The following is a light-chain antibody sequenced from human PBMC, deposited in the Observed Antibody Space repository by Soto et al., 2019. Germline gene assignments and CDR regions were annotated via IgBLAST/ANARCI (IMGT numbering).Light chain of an antibody. CDR3: MQTTQFPLT. V-gene: IGKV2-24*01. Sequence: DIVLTQTPLSSPVTLGQPASISCRSSQSLVHSDGNTYLNWLQQRPGQPPRLLIYEVSNRFSGVPDRVSGSGAGTDFTLEISRVEAEDVVVYYCMQTTQFPLTFGGGTKVEIK. CDR1: QSLVHSDGNTY. J-gene: IGKJ4*01. CDR2: EVS.